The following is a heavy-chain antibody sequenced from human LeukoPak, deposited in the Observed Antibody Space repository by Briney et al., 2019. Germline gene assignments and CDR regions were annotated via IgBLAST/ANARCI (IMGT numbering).Heavy chain of an antibody. CDR2: IIPILGIA. CDR3: ARDLRGSGSYYNDAFDI. D-gene: IGHD3-10*01. Sequence: GASVKVSCKASGGTFSSYAISWVRQAPGQGLEWMGRIIPILGIANYAQKFQGRVTIIADKSTSTAYMELSSLRSEDTAVYYCARDLRGSGSYYNDAFDIWGQGTMVTVSS. V-gene: IGHV1-69*04. J-gene: IGHJ3*02. CDR1: GGTFSSYA.